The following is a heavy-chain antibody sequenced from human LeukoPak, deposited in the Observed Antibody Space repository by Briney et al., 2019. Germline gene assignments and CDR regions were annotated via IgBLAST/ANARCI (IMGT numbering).Heavy chain of an antibody. Sequence: GGSLRLSCAASGFTFSRYSMNWVRQAPGKGLEWVSYISSSSRTKYYADSVKGRFTISRDNAKNSLYLQMSSLRAEDTAVYYCARRGGYGDSYWYFDLWGRGTLVTVSS. CDR2: ISSSSRTK. D-gene: IGHD4-17*01. V-gene: IGHV3-48*01. J-gene: IGHJ2*01. CDR1: GFTFSRYS. CDR3: ARRGGYGDSYWYFDL.